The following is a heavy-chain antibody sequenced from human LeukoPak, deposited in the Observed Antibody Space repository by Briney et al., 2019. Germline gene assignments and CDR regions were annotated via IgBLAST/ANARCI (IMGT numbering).Heavy chain of an antibody. CDR2: ISGGSTTI. V-gene: IGHV3-48*01. J-gene: IGHJ5*01. CDR1: EFIFSSYG. D-gene: IGHD3-16*01. Sequence: GALRLSCAASEFIFSSYGMNWVRQAPGKGPEWVAYISGGSTTIHYADSVKGRFTISRDNAKNSLYLQMNSLRAEDTAVYYCAKGQLGLDNWFDSWGQGTLVTVSS. CDR3: AKGQLGLDNWFDS.